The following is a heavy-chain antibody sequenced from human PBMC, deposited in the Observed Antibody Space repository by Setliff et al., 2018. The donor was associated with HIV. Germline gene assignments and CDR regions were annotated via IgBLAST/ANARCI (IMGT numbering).Heavy chain of an antibody. D-gene: IGHD3-22*01. CDR3: ARVRDYSDSSGYTYYFDN. CDR2: IYSGGST. V-gene: IGHV3-66*01. CDR1: GFTFSRYE. Sequence: PGGSLRLSCAASGFTFSRYEMSWVRQAPGKGLEWVSVIYSGGSTYYAASVKGRFTISRDNAKNSLYLQMNSLRAEDTALYYCARVRDYSDSSGYTYYFDNWGQGTLVTVSS. J-gene: IGHJ4*02.